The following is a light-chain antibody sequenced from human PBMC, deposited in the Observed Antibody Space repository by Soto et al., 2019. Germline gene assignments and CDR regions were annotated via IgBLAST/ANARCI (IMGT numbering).Light chain of an antibody. CDR1: GSAAGSYRL. CDR3: CSHEPRKTVV. CDR2: EGN. Sequence: QSVLTQPPSVSGSPGQSITISCTGSGSAAGSYRLVSWYQCHPVKVHKLIIYEGNQRTSNISDRFSGSEPGNTASLTISGLQDEDEADSFCCSHEPRKTVVFGSGPKVTVL. J-gene: IGLJ1*01. V-gene: IGLV2-23*01.